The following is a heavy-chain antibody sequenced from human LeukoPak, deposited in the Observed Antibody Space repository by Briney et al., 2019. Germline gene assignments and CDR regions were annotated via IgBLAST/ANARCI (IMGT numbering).Heavy chain of an antibody. CDR2: LHPSGAT. Sequence: PSETLSLTCTVSGSSISGYYWNWIRQPAGKGLEWIGRLHPSGATNYNPSLKSRITMSLDTSKNQFSLKLSSVTAADTAVYYCARGPPYYDILTGYYIGAFDIWGQGTMVTVSS. CDR3: ARGPPYYDILTGYYIGAFDI. CDR1: GSSISGYY. J-gene: IGHJ3*02. D-gene: IGHD3-9*01. V-gene: IGHV4-4*07.